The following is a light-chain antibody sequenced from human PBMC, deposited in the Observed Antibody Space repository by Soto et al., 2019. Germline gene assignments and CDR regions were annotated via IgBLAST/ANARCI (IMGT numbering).Light chain of an antibody. J-gene: IGKJ2*01. CDR2: DAS. V-gene: IGKV3-11*01. CDR3: QQRSDWPYT. CDR1: QSINNY. Sequence: ETVLTQSPATLSLSPGERATLSCRASQSINNYLAWYQQKPGQAPRLLIYDASNGATGIPARFSGSGSGTDFTLTISSLEPEDFVVYYCQQRSDWPYTFGQGTKLEIK.